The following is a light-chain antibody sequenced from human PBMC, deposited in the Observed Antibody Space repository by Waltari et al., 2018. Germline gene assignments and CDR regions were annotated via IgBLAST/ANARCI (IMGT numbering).Light chain of an antibody. J-gene: IGKJ2*02. CDR3: QQYSSFSGT. CDR2: RAS. V-gene: IGKV1-5*03. CDR1: QNIGNS. Sequence: DIQMTQSPSTLSASVGDRVTFTCRAGQNIGNSLALYQQKPGEAPKLLIFRASSLESGVPSRFSGSGSGTELALTITSLQPDDFATYYCQQYSSFSGTFGQGTKLEIK.